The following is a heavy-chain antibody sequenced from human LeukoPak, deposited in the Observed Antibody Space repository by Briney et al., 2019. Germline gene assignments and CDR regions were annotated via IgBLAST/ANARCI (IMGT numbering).Heavy chain of an antibody. CDR2: INPHSGGT. CDR3: ARHDYGDYGEADY. CDR1: GYTFTGFY. D-gene: IGHD4-17*01. J-gene: IGHJ4*02. Sequence: ASVKVSCKASGYTFTGFYIHWVRQAPGQGLEWIGWINPHSGGTNYAQKFQGRVTMTRDTSISTGYMELSRLRSDDTAVYYCARHDYGDYGEADYWGQGTLVTVSS. V-gene: IGHV1-2*02.